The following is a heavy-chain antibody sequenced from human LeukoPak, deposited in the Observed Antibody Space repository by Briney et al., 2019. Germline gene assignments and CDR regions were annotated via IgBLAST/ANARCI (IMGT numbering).Heavy chain of an antibody. J-gene: IGHJ4*02. CDR1: GYSISSGYY. Sequence: PSETLSLTCTVSGYSISSGYYWGWIRQPPGKGLEWIGSIYHSGSTHYNPSLKSRVTISVDTSKNQFSLKLSSVTAADTAVYYCARERYDAATTTDYWGQGTLVTVSS. D-gene: IGHD5-12*01. V-gene: IGHV4-38-2*02. CDR2: IYHSGST. CDR3: ARERYDAATTTDY.